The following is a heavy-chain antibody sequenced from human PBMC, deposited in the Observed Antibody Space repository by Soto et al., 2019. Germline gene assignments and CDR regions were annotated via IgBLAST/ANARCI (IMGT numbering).Heavy chain of an antibody. Sequence: EVKLVETGGGLIQPGGSLRLSCAASGFTVSSNYMSWVRQAPGKGLEWVSVIYSGGSTYYADSVKVRFTISRDNSKNTLYLQMNSLRAEDTAVYYCARVKGDNHLDYWGQGTLVTVSA. D-gene: IGHD1-20*01. CDR3: ARVKGDNHLDY. CDR2: IYSGGST. J-gene: IGHJ4*02. CDR1: GFTVSSNY. V-gene: IGHV3-53*02.